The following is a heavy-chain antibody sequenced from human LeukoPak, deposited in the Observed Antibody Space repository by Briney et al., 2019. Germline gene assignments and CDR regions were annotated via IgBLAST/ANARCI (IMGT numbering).Heavy chain of an antibody. J-gene: IGHJ4*02. CDR2: ISGSGGST. Sequence: SCKASGYTFTSYGMSWVRQAPGKGLEWVSAISGSGGSTYYADSVKGRFTISRDNSKNTLYLQMNSLRAEDTAVYYCAKDLRGVRGVSYWGQGTLVTVSS. CDR3: AKDLRGVRGVSY. CDR1: GYTFTSYG. D-gene: IGHD3-10*01. V-gene: IGHV3-23*01.